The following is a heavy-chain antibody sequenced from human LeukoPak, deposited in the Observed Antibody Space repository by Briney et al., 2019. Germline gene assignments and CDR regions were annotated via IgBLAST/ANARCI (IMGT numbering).Heavy chain of an antibody. J-gene: IGHJ3*02. D-gene: IGHD3-10*01. Sequence: ASVKVSCKASGGTFSGYAISWVRQAPGQGLEWMGGIIPIFGTANYAQKFQGRVTITADESTSTAYMELSSLRSEDTAVYYCAILWFGERNTGVAFDIWGQGTMVTVSS. CDR1: GGTFSGYA. CDR3: AILWFGERNTGVAFDI. CDR2: IIPIFGTA. V-gene: IGHV1-69*13.